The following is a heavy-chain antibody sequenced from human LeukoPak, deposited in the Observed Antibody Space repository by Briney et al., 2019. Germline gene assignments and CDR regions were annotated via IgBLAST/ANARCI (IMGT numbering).Heavy chain of an antibody. CDR1: EYTFTGYY. CDR2: INPNSGGT. CDR3: ARGSSEWLVRMDY. D-gene: IGHD6-19*01. Sequence: ASVKVSCKASEYTFTGYYMHWVRQAPGQGLEWMGWINPNSGGTNYAQKFQGRVTMTRDTSISTAYMELSRLRSDDTAVYYCARGSSEWLVRMDYWGQGTLVTVSP. V-gene: IGHV1-2*02. J-gene: IGHJ4*02.